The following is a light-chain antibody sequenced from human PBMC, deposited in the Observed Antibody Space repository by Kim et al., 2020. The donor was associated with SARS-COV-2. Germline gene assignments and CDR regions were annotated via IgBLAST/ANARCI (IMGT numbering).Light chain of an antibody. CDR3: CSYAGSYTV. V-gene: IGLV2-11*01. CDR2: DVS. J-gene: IGLJ2*01. Sequence: QSALTQPRSVSGSPGQSVTISCTGTSNDVGGYNYVSWYQQHPGKAPKLMIYDVSNRPSVVPDRFSGSKSGNTASLTISGLQPEDEADYYCCSYAGSYTVFGGGTQLTVL. CDR1: SNDVGGYNY.